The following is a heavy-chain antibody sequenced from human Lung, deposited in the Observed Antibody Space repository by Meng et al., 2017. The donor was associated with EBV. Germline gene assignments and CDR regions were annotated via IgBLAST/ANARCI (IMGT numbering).Heavy chain of an antibody. CDR3: SRDLVGSDDV. CDR1: GFRFSRYW. J-gene: IGHJ4*02. Sequence: EVQLVESGGGLVQPGWSLSLSCAASGFRFSRYWMHWVRQVPGKGLVWVSRTNENGGITNYADSVKGRFTISRDNTKNTLYLQMNSLRVEDTAVYFCSRDLVGSDDVWGQGTLVTVSS. CDR2: TNENGGIT. V-gene: IGHV3-74*01. D-gene: IGHD5-24*01.